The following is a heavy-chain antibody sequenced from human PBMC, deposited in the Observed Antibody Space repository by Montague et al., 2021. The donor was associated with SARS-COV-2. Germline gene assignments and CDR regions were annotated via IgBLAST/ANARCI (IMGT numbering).Heavy chain of an antibody. J-gene: IGHJ4*02. Sequence: SETLSLTCIVSGESIDRDTYYWGWIRQSPGKGLEWIGSLSSSGSTYYNPSLRSRVTISMDTSKNHFSLKVNSVTATDTAVYFFASPGSVSGWFYFDDWGQGTLVSVSS. CDR3: ASPGSVSGWFYFDD. CDR2: LSSSGST. D-gene: IGHD6-19*01. V-gene: IGHV4-39*02. CDR1: GESIDRDTYY.